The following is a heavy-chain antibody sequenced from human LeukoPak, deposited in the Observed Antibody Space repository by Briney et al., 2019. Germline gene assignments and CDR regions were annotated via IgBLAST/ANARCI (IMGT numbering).Heavy chain of an antibody. V-gene: IGHV1-69*06. CDR2: IIPIFGTT. D-gene: IGHD3-9*01. CDR3: ARDPIRYFDWPDAFDI. Sequence: SVKVSCKASGGTFSTFAINWVRQAPGQGLEWMSGIIPIFGTTNYAQEFQGRVTITADKSTTTAYMELSSLTSEDTAIYYCARDPIRYFDWPDAFDIWGQGTMVTVSS. J-gene: IGHJ3*02. CDR1: GGTFSTFA.